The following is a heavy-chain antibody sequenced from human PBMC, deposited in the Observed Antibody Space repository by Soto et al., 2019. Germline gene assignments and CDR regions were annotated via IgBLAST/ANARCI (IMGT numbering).Heavy chain of an antibody. CDR2: IYHSGST. CDR1: GGSISSSNW. V-gene: IGHV4-4*02. Sequence: QVQLQESGPGLVKPSGTLSLTCAVSGGSISSSNWWSWVRQPPGKGLEWIGEIYHSGSTNYNPSLKSRVTISVEKSNNQFSLKLSSVTAADSAVYYCARDSGVAMIPPRFDYWGQGTLVTVSS. J-gene: IGHJ4*02. D-gene: IGHD2-8*01. CDR3: ARDSGVAMIPPRFDY.